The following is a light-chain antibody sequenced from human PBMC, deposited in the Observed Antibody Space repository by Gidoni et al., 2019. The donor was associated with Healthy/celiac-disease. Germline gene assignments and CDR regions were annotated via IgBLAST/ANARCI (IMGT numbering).Light chain of an antibody. CDR3: QQYYSYPLT. CDR1: QGISSY. Sequence: AIRITQSPSSLSASTGDRVTITCRASQGISSYLAWYQQKPGKAPKLLIYAASTLQRGVPSRFSGSGSGTDFTLTISCLQSEDFATYYFQQYYSYPLTFGGGTKVEIK. J-gene: IGKJ4*01. CDR2: AAS. V-gene: IGKV1-8*01.